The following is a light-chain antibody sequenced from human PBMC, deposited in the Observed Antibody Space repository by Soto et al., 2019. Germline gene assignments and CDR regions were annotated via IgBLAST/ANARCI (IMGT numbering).Light chain of an antibody. V-gene: IGKV3-15*01. J-gene: IGKJ1*01. CDR2: DAS. Sequence: EIVLTQSPATLSLSPGERATLSCRASQSVSSNLAWYQQKPGQAPRLLIYDASPRATGIPARFGGSGSGTEFTLTISSLQSEDFAVYYCQQYNNWPRTFGQGTKVDIK. CDR3: QQYNNWPRT. CDR1: QSVSSN.